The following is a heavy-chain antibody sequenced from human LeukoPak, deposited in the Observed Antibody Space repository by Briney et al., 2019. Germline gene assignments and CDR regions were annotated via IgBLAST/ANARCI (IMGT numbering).Heavy chain of an antibody. D-gene: IGHD6-13*01. V-gene: IGHV3-49*04. CDR2: IRSKAYGGTT. CDR1: GFNFGDYA. CDR3: NRGHSSRGWKDEDY. J-gene: IGHJ4*02. Sequence: GGSLRLSCTASGFNFGDYAMSWVRQAPGKGLEWVGFIRSKAYGGTTEYAASVKGRFTISRDDSKSIAYLQMNSLKTEDTAVYHCNRGHSSRGWKDEDYWGQGTLVTVSS.